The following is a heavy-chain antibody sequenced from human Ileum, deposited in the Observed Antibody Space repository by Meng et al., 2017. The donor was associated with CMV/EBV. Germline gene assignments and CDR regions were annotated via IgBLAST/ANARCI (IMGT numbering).Heavy chain of an antibody. Sequence: QRQLWGSGPGLVKPSKTLSLTCTVTGGSISSGTYYWAWIRQSPGKGLEWIGSIYYSGSTYDNPPLKSRVTMSVDTFKNQFSLKLTSVTAADTAVYYCAGDWGPYSSRGYFDPWGQGTLVTVSS. V-gene: IGHV4-39*07. J-gene: IGHJ5*02. D-gene: IGHD6-13*01. CDR3: AGDWGPYSSRGYFDP. CDR1: GGSISSGTYY. CDR2: IYYSGST.